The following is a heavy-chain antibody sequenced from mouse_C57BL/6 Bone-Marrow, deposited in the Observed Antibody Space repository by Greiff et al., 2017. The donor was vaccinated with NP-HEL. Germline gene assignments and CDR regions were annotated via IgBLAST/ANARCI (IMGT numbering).Heavy chain of an antibody. V-gene: IGHV14-4*01. CDR3: TTDFLLLRLLLAY. CDR2: IDPENGDT. D-gene: IGHD1-1*01. Sequence: EVKLMESGAELVRPGASVKLSCTASGFNIKDDYMHWVKQRPEQGLEWIGWIDPENGDTEYASKFQGKATITADTSSNTAYLQLSSLTSEDTAVYYCTTDFLLLRLLLAYWGQGTLVTVSA. CDR1: GFNIKDDY. J-gene: IGHJ3*01.